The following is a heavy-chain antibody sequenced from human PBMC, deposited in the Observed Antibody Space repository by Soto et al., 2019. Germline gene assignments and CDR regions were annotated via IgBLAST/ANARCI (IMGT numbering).Heavy chain of an antibody. CDR2: TRNKGESYTT. J-gene: IGHJ4*02. CDR3: VREGFFTLDF. CDR1: GFNIRDHY. Sequence: EVQLVESGGGLVQPGGSLRLSCAASGFNIRDHYMDWVRQAPGKGLEWVGLTRNKGESYTTEHAASVKGRFVISRDDSKNSVYPQMNSLKTEDTAVYYCVREGFFTLDFWGQGTLVTVSS. V-gene: IGHV3-72*01.